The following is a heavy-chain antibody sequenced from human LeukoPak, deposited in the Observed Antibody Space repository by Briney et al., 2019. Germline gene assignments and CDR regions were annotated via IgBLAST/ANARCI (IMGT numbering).Heavy chain of an antibody. V-gene: IGHV3-73*01. CDR2: IRTKLRNYAT. CDR1: GFIFSGSD. CDR3: TTYTSGHY. D-gene: IGHD1-1*01. J-gene: IGHJ4*02. Sequence: GESLKLSCATSGFIFSGSDIHWVRQASGRGLEWVGRIRTKLRNYATAYAASVKGRFTISRDDSGDTAYLQMNSLKTEDTAVYYCTTYTSGHYWGQGTLVTVSS.